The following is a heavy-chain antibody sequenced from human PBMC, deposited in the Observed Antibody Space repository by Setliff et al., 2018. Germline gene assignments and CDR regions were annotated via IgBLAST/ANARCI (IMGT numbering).Heavy chain of an antibody. CDR1: GYTFTNYD. CDR3: ARRGGWVVVTDTNWFDP. V-gene: IGHV1-8*02. Sequence: ASVKVSCKASGYTFTNYDINWVRQATGQGLEWMGWMNPKSGNTGYAQKFQGRVTMTRNTSISTAYMELSSLRSEDTAVYYCARRGGWVVVTDTNWFDPWGQGTLVTVSS. D-gene: IGHD2-21*02. J-gene: IGHJ5*02. CDR2: MNPKSGNT.